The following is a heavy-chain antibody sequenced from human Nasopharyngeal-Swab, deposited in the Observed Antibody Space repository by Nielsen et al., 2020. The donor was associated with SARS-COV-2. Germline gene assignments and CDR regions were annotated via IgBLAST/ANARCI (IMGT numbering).Heavy chain of an antibody. J-gene: IGHJ6*03. V-gene: IGHV4-39*01. D-gene: IGHD4-17*01. CDR2: IYYSGST. CDR3: ARHLPRDGEEYYYYMDV. CDR1: GGSISSSSYY. Sequence: PETLSLTCTVSGGSISSSSYYWGWIRQPPGKGLEWIGSIYYSGSTYYNPSLKSRVTISVDTSKNQFSLKLSSVTAADTAVYYCARHLPRDGEEYYYYMDVWGKGTTVTVSS.